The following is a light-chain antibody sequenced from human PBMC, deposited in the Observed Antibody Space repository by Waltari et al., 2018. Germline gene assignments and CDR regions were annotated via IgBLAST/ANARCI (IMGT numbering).Light chain of an antibody. CDR3: SSYTRSGARI. J-gene: IGLJ6*01. CDR1: SSDVGGYDY. V-gene: IGLV2-14*03. Sequence: QSALTQPVSVSGSLGQSITISCTGTSSDVGGYDYVSWYQQHPNKAPRLLIDGVRNRPSGSSSRFSASKSGNTASLTISGLQSDDESHYYCSSYTRSGARIFGSGTKV. CDR2: GVR.